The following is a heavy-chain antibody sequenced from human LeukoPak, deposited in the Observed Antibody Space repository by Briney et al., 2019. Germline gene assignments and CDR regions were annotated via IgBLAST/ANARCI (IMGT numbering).Heavy chain of an antibody. CDR1: GFTLEDYV. CDR2: ISWNSGSL. D-gene: IGHD2-15*01. J-gene: IGHJ4*02. V-gene: IGHV3-9*01. CDR3: AKALGGSHGPFDH. Sequence: GRSLRLSCAASGFTLEDYVMHWVRQAPGEGLEWGSGISWNSGSLGYADSVKGRFTISRDNAKNSLYLQMNSLRAEDTALYYCAKALGGSHGPFDHWGQGTLVTVSS.